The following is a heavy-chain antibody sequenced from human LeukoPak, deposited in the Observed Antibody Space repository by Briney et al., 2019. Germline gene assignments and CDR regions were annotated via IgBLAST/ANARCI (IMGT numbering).Heavy chain of an antibody. D-gene: IGHD2-2*02. J-gene: IGHJ4*02. CDR1: GFTVSSNY. V-gene: IGHV3-23*01. CDR2: ISGSGGST. CDR3: AKDTRYCSSTSCYTFDY. Sequence: GGSLRLSCAASGFTVSSNYMSWVRQAPGKGLEWVSAISGSGGSTYYADSVKGRFTISRDNSKNTLYLQMNSLRAEDTAVYYCAKDTRYCSSTSCYTFDYWGQGTLVTVSS.